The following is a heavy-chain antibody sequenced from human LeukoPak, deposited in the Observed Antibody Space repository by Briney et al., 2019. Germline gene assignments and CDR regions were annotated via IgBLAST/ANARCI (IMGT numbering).Heavy chain of an antibody. J-gene: IGHJ4*02. CDR1: GFTFSSYS. D-gene: IGHD6-13*01. Sequence: GGSLRLSCAASGFTFSSYSMNWVRQAPGKGLEWVSSISSSSSYIYYADSVKGRFTISRDNAKNSPYLQMNSLRAEDTAVYYCARDMHSSSWYIGYWGQGTLVTVSS. CDR2: ISSSSSYI. CDR3: ARDMHSSSWYIGY. V-gene: IGHV3-21*01.